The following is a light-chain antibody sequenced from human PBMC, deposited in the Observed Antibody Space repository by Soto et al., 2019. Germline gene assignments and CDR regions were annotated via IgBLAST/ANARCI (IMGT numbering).Light chain of an antibody. Sequence: QSALTQPASVSGSPGQSITISCTGTSSDVAGYNYVSWYQQHPGKAPKLMIYDVSNRPSGVSNRFSGSKSGNTASLTISGLQAEGEADYYCSSYTSSSTPIFGGGTKVTVL. V-gene: IGLV2-14*01. CDR3: SSYTSSSTPI. CDR2: DVS. CDR1: SSDVAGYNY. J-gene: IGLJ2*01.